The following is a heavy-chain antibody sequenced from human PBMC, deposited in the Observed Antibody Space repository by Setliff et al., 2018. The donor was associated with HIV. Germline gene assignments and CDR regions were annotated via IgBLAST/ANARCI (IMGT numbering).Heavy chain of an antibody. CDR2: INAGDDNT. CDR3: ASGWCSGCYLSEY. V-gene: IGHV1-3*01. J-gene: IGHJ4*02. CDR1: GYTVTSNY. Sequence: GAQLKITCKASGYTVTSNYMHWVRQAPGQRLEWMGYINAGDDNTRYSEKFQGRVTITRDTSANTAYMELSSLRSEDTAVYYCASGWCSGCYLSEYWGLGTLVTVSS. D-gene: IGHD6-19*01.